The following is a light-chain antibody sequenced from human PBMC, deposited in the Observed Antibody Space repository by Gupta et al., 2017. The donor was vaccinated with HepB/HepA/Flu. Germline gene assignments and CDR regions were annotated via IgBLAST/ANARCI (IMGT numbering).Light chain of an antibody. CDR3: QQYGGSPLT. CDR2: GTS. V-gene: IGKV3-20*01. CDR1: QSFSRTF. J-gene: IGKJ4*01. Sequence: EIALTQSPGTLSLSPGERATLSCRASQSFSRTFLAWYQQKAGQAPRLLIYGTSSRATGIPDRFSGSGSGTDFTLTISRLEPEDFAVYYCQQYGGSPLTFGGGTKVEIK.